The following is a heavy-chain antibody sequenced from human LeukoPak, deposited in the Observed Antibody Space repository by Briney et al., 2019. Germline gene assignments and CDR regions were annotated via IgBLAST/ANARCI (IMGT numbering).Heavy chain of an antibody. Sequence: GGSLRLSCAASGFTFSSYWMHWVRHAPGKGLEWVSSISSSSNYIYYADSVKGRFTISRDNAKNSLYLQMNSLRAEDTAVYYCARAYGSSSGFDYWGQGTLVTVSS. V-gene: IGHV3-21*01. CDR3: ARAYGSSSGFDY. J-gene: IGHJ4*02. CDR1: GFTFSSYW. D-gene: IGHD6-6*01. CDR2: ISSSSNYI.